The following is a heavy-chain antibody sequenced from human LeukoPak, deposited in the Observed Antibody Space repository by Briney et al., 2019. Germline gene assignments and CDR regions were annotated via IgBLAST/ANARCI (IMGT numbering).Heavy chain of an antibody. V-gene: IGHV4-39*01. J-gene: IGHJ3*02. Sequence: PSETLSLTCTVSGGSISSSSYYWRWIRQPPGKGLEWIGSIYYSGSTYYNPSLKSRVTISVDTSKNQFSLKLSSVTAADTAVYYCARHLDKVATISAFDIWGQGTMVTVSS. D-gene: IGHD5-12*01. CDR1: GGSISSSSYY. CDR2: IYYSGST. CDR3: ARHLDKVATISAFDI.